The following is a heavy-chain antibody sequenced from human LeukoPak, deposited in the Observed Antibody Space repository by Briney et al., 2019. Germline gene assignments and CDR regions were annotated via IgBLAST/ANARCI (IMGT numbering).Heavy chain of an antibody. Sequence: GGSLRLSCAASGFTCSTYVMSWVRQAPGKGLEWLSLILHDGDSTYYADSVKGRFTISRDNSKNTLYLQMNSLRAEDTAVYYCARLSSFAFDIWGQGTMVTVSS. V-gene: IGHV3-23*01. CDR3: ARLSSFAFDI. J-gene: IGHJ3*02. D-gene: IGHD3-16*02. CDR2: ILHDGDST. CDR1: GFTCSTYV.